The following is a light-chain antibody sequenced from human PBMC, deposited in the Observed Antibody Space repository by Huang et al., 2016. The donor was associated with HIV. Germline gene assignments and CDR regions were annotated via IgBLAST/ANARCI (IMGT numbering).Light chain of an antibody. CDR1: QSVSTN. CDR2: DAY. Sequence: EIVLTQSPDTLSLSPGERATLACRASQSVSTNLAWYQQKPGQAPRLLIYDAYKRATGIPARFSGGVSGTDFALTISSLEPEDFAVYYCQQRSDWWTFGPGTNVEIK. CDR3: QQRSDWWT. V-gene: IGKV3-11*01. J-gene: IGKJ1*01.